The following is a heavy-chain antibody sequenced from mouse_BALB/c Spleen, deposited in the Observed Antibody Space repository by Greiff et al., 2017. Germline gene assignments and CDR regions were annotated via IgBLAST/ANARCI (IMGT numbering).Heavy chain of an antibody. J-gene: IGHJ4*01. CDR1: GFTFSSFG. D-gene: IGHD2-3*01. CDR3: ARGIYDGYYYAMDY. V-gene: IGHV5-17*02. Sequence: DVKLVESGGGLVQPGGSRKLSCAASGFTFSSFGMHWVRQAPEKGLEWVAYISSGSSTIYYADTVKGRFTISRDNPKNTLFLQMTSLRSEDTAMYYCARGIYDGYYYAMDYWGQGTSVTVSS. CDR2: ISSGSSTI.